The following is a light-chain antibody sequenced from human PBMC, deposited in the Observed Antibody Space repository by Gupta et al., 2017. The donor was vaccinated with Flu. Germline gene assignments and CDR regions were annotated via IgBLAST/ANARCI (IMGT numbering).Light chain of an antibody. CDR3: SSYTNTNNVVV. J-gene: IGLJ2*01. Sequence: IAISCTGTSSDVGGDDYVSWYQQHPGKAPELMIFEVSRRPSRIADRFSGAKSGNTAALTITGLRAEDEAYDYCSSYTNTNNVVVFGGGTKLTVL. V-gene: IGLV2-14*01. CDR1: SSDVGGDDY. CDR2: EVS.